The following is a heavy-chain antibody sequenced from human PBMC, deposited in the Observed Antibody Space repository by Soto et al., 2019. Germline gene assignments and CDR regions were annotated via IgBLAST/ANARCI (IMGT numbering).Heavy chain of an antibody. J-gene: IGHJ5*01. D-gene: IGHD6-19*01. CDR3: AREGGSSGRAGWFDS. V-gene: IGHV3-30*14. Sequence: QVQLVESGGGVAQPGRSLRLSCVASGFTLSSAPMHWVRQAPGTGLDWVACVSPDGTSQFYPDSVKGRFTISRDNSKNTLYLQLDNRTLDDTAPDYCAREGGSSGRAGWFDSWGQGTLVTVSS. CDR2: VSPDGTSQ. CDR1: GFTLSSAP.